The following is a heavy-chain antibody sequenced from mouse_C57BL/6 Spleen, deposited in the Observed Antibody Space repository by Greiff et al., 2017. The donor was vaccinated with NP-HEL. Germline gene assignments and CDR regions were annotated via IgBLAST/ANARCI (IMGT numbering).Heavy chain of an antibody. V-gene: IGHV5-4*03. CDR2: ISDGGSYT. Sequence: EVKLMESGGGLVKPGGSLKLSCAASGFTFSSYAMSWVRQTPEKRLEWVATISDGGSYTYYPDNVKGRFTISRDNAKNNLYLQMSHLKSEDTAMYYCARGGDPWYFDVWGTGTTVTVSS. J-gene: IGHJ1*03. CDR1: GFTFSSYA. CDR3: ARGGDPWYFDV.